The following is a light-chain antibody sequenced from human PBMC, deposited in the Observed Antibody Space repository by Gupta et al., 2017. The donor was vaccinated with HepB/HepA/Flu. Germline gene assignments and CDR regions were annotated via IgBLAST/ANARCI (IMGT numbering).Light chain of an antibody. CDR1: QCVSSY. V-gene: IGKV3-11*01. Sequence: EIVLTQSPATLSLSPGERATLSCRASQCVSSYLAWYQQKPGQAPRLLIYDASNRATGIPARFSGSGSGTDFSLTISSLEPEDFAVYYCQQRSNWPLCSFGQGTKLEIK. J-gene: IGKJ2*04. CDR2: DAS. CDR3: QQRSNWPLCS.